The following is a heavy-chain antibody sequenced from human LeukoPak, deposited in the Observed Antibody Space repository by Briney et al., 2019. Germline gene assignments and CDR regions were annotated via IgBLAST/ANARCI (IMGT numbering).Heavy chain of an antibody. CDR3: ARERSGQLYYYGMDV. D-gene: IGHD3-3*01. Sequence: GGSLRLSCAASGFIFSNYRMNWVRQAPGKGLEWVSYISSSSTAIYYADSVKGRFTISRDNAKNSLFLQMNSLRDEDTAAYYCARERSGQLYYYGMDVWGQGTTVTVSS. V-gene: IGHV3-48*02. CDR2: ISSSSTAI. CDR1: GFIFSNYR. J-gene: IGHJ6*02.